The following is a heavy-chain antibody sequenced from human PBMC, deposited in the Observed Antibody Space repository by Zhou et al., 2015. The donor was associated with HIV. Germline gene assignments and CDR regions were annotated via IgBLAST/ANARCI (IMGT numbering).Heavy chain of an antibody. Sequence: QVQLVQSGAEVKKPGASVKVSCKASGYTFTGYYMHWVRQAPGQGLEWMGWINPNSGGTNYAQKFQGRVTMTRDTSISTAYMELSRLRSDDTAVYYCARGPKVGFGELFSSLDYWGQGTLVTVSS. CDR2: INPNSGGT. CDR3: ARGPKVGFGELFSSLDY. CDR1: GYTFTGYY. J-gene: IGHJ4*02. D-gene: IGHD3-10*01. V-gene: IGHV1-2*02.